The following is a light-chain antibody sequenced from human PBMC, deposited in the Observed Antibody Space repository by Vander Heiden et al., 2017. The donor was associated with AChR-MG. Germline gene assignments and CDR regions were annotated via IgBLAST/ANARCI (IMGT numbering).Light chain of an antibody. CDR2: AAS. J-gene: IGKJ5*01. V-gene: IGKV1-9*01. Sequence: IQLTQSPFSPSASLGDGVAITCLASQVIRSALAWYQQKPGKAPKLLIYAASSLQSGVPSRFSGSGSGTDFTLTISRLQPEDLATYHYQQLDSYPITFGQGTRLDI. CDR3: QQLDSYPIT. CDR1: QVIRSA.